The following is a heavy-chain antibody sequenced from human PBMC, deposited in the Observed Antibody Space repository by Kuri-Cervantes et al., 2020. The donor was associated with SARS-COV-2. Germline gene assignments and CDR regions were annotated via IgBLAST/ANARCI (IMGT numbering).Heavy chain of an antibody. J-gene: IGHJ3*01. D-gene: IGHD3-10*01. V-gene: IGHV4-34*01. Sequence: SETLSLTCAVYGGSFSGYYWSWIRQPPGKGLEWIGEINHSGSTNYNPSLKSRVTMSVDTSKNQFSLKLSSVTAADTAVYYCARTSRGRFGAPRHAFDLWGQGTTVTVSS. CDR3: ARTSRGRFGAPRHAFDL. CDR1: GGSFSGYY. CDR2: INHSGST.